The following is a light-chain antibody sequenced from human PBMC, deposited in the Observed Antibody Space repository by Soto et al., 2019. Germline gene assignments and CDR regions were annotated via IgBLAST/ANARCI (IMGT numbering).Light chain of an antibody. CDR1: SSNIGNNY. J-gene: IGLJ1*01. V-gene: IGLV1-51*01. Sequence: QAVVTQPPSVSAAPGQKVTISCSGSSSNIGNNYVSWYQQLPGTAPKLLIYDNNKRPSGIPDRFSGSKSGTSATLGITGLQTGDEADYYCGTWDSSLSAARVFGTGTKLTVL. CDR2: DNN. CDR3: GTWDSSLSAARV.